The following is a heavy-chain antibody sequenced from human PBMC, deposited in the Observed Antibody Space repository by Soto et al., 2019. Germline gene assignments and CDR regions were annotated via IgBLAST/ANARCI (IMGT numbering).Heavy chain of an antibody. CDR1: GGSISSSSYY. D-gene: IGHD3-22*01. CDR2: IYFSGST. CDR3: ARHPIGSVVITSYFDY. J-gene: IGHJ4*02. V-gene: IGHV4-39*01. Sequence: SETLSLTCTVSGGSISSSSYYWGWIRQPPGKGLEWIGSIYFSGSTYYNPSLKSRVTISVDTSKNQFSLKLSSVTAADTAVYYCARHPIGSVVITSYFDYWGQGTLVTVSS.